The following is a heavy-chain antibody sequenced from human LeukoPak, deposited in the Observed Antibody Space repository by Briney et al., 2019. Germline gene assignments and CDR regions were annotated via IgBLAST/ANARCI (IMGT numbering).Heavy chain of an antibody. Sequence: PSETLSLTCTVSGGSISSYYWSWIRQHPGKGLEWIGYIYYSGSTNYNPSLKSRVTISVDTSKNQFSLKLSSVTAADTAVYYCARALYYGDYEAMDYWGQGTLVTVSS. V-gene: IGHV4-59*01. CDR1: GGSISSYY. CDR2: IYYSGST. D-gene: IGHD4-17*01. CDR3: ARALYYGDYEAMDY. J-gene: IGHJ4*02.